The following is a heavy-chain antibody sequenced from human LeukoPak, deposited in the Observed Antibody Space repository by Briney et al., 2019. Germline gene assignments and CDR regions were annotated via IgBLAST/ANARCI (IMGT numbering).Heavy chain of an antibody. Sequence: PSEALSLTCTVSGGSITSKNYYWGWIRQSPGKGLEWIGSIHYSGSSYYNPSLKSRVFISVDTSKSQFFLRVSSVTVADTAIYYCARQQGYYDFETATAFPPYYFDSWGQGTLVTVSS. CDR3: ARQQGYYDFETATAFPPYYFDS. CDR2: IHYSGSS. J-gene: IGHJ4*02. V-gene: IGHV4-39*01. CDR1: GGSITSKNYY. D-gene: IGHD3-3*01.